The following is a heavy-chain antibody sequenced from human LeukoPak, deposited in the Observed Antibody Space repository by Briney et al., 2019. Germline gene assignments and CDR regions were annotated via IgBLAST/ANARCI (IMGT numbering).Heavy chain of an antibody. CDR2: ISSSSSSI. CDR3: AREANCGGDCYTSDY. V-gene: IGHV3-48*03. Sequence: GGSLRLSCAASGFTFSNYEMNWVRQTPGKGLEWVSSISSSSSSIYYADSVKGRFTISRDNAKNSLYLQMNSLRAEDTAVYYCAREANCGGDCYTSDYWGQGTPVTVSS. CDR1: GFTFSNYE. J-gene: IGHJ4*02. D-gene: IGHD2-21*02.